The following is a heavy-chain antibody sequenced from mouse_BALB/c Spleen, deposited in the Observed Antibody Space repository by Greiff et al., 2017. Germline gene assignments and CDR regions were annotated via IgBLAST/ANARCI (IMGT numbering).Heavy chain of an antibody. Sequence: VHLVESGPGLVQPSQSLSITCTVSGFSLTSYGVHWVRQSPGKGLEWLGVIWSGGSTDYNAAFISRLSISKDNSKSQVFFKMNSLQADDTAIYYCAMITTYYAMDYWGQGTSVTVSS. J-gene: IGHJ4*01. D-gene: IGHD2-4*01. CDR2: IWSGGST. CDR1: GFSLTSYG. CDR3: AMITTYYAMDY. V-gene: IGHV2-4-1*01.